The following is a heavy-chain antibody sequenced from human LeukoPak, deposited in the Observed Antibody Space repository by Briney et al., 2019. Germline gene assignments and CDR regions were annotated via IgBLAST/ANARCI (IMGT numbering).Heavy chain of an antibody. CDR2: ISSSSSYM. D-gene: IGHD6-19*01. V-gene: IGHV3-21*01. Sequence: GGSLRLSCAASGFTFSSYSMTWVRQAPGKGLEWVSSISSSSSYMYYADSVKGRFTISRDNAKNSLYLQMNSLRAEDTAVYYCASWSSGLNYWGQGALVTVSS. CDR3: ASWSSGLNY. J-gene: IGHJ4*02. CDR1: GFTFSSYS.